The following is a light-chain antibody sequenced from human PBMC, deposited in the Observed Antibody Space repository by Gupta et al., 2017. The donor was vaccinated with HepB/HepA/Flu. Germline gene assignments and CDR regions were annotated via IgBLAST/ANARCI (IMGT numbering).Light chain of an antibody. J-gene: IGKJ2*03. Sequence: ELVMPQSPATLSVSPGERTTLSCRSSQSVSTNLAWYHQKPGRAPRLLIYGASTRAPGIPPRVSGRGSGTEFTLTISSLESEDFGVYFCQQYSNWPPSFGQGTKLQIK. CDR2: GAS. CDR1: QSVSTN. CDR3: QQYSNWPPS. V-gene: IGKV3-15*01.